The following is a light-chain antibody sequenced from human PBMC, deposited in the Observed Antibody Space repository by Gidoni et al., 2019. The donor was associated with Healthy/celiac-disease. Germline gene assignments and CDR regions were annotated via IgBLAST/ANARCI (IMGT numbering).Light chain of an antibody. J-gene: IGKJ1*01. CDR3: QQRSNWPRT. CDR2: DAS. Sequence: EIFLKHSPATLSLSPGERATLSCRASQSVSSYLAWYQQKPGQAPRLLIYDASNRATDIPARFSGSGSGTDFTLTISSLEPEDFAVYYCQQRSNWPRTFGQGTKVEIK. CDR1: QSVSSY. V-gene: IGKV3-11*01.